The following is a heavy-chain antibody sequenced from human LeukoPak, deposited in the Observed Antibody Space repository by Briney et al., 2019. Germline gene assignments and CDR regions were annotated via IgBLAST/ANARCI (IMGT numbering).Heavy chain of an antibody. CDR3: AKDRRRIAVAGTGYFDY. V-gene: IGHV3-23*01. CDR2: ISGSGGST. Sequence: GGSLRLSCAASGFTFSSYAMSWVRQAPGKGLEWVSAISGSGGSTYYADSVKGRFTISRDNSKNTLYLQMNSLRAEDTAVYYCAKDRRRIAVAGTGYFDYWGQGTLVTVSS. D-gene: IGHD6-19*01. J-gene: IGHJ4*02. CDR1: GFTFSSYA.